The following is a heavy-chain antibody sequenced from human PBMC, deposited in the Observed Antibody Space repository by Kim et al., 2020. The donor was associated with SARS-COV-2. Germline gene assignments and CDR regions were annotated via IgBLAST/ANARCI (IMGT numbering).Heavy chain of an antibody. Sequence: ADARKCCFSVSRDNGKNTLYLQMDSLGAEDTALYYCAKDHESFGWPTFDYWGQGILVTVSS. V-gene: IGHV3-23*01. J-gene: IGHJ4*02. CDR3: AKDHESFGWPTFDY. D-gene: IGHD3-16*01.